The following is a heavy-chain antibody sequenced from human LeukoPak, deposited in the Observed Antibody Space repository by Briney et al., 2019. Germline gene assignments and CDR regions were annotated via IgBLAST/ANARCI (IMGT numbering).Heavy chain of an antibody. D-gene: IGHD5-12*01. V-gene: IGHV3-23*01. CDR3: AKDGTSGYDYVFIFDY. CDR2: ISGSGGST. CDR1: GFTFSSYA. J-gene: IGHJ4*02. Sequence: GGSLRLSCAASGFTFSSYAMSWVRQAPGKGLEWVSAISGSGGSTYYADSVKGRFTISRDNSKNTLYLQMNSLRAEDTAVYYCAKDGTSGYDYVFIFDYWGQGTLVTVSS.